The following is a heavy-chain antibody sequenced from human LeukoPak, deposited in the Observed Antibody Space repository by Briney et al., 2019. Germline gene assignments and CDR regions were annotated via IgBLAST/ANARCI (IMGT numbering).Heavy chain of an antibody. J-gene: IGHJ3*02. Sequence: PSETLSLTCAVSGASISSSNYYWGWVRQSPGKGLEWIGNIYSSGNTYYNASLKSGVTMYIDTSKKQFSLKVSSVTAADTAMYYCASVKGSSWYYAFDIWGQGTKVTVSS. V-gene: IGHV4-39*07. CDR3: ASVKGSSWYYAFDI. D-gene: IGHD6-13*01. CDR2: IYSSGNT. CDR1: GASISSSNYY.